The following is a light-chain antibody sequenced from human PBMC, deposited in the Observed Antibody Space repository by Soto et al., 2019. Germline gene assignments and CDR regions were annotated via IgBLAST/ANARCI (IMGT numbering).Light chain of an antibody. CDR3: MQPLHTPPWT. V-gene: IGKV2-28*01. J-gene: IGKJ1*01. CDR2: MVS. Sequence: DVVMTQSPLSLPVTPGEPASISCRSNQSLLHNNGYNYLDGYLQKPGQSPQLLIYMVSYRASGVPDRFSGSGSGTDFTLTISRVEAEDVGIYYCMQPLHTPPWTFGQGTKVDIK. CDR1: QSLLHNNGYNY.